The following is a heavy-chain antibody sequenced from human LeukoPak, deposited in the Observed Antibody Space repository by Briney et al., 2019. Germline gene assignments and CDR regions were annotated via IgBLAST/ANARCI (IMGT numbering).Heavy chain of an antibody. Sequence: GGSLRLSCAASGFTFSSYNMNWVRQAPGKGLEWVSVISYTGATTYYADSVKGRFTISRDNSKNTLYLQMNSLRAEDTAVYYCAKGAYRITTRPPQGWFDPWGQGTLVTVSS. CDR2: ISYTGATT. CDR3: AKGAYRITTRPPQGWFDP. J-gene: IGHJ5*02. V-gene: IGHV3-23*01. CDR1: GFTFSSYN. D-gene: IGHD6-6*01.